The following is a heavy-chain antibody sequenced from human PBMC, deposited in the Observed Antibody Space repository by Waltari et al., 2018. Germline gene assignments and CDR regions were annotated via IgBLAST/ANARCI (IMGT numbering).Heavy chain of an antibody. Sequence: QVQLVESGGGVVQPGESLRLSCAASGFTFSSYGMHWVRQAPGKGLEWVASVQYDEKNKYYEDSVKGRFTISRDNSKNTLYLQMSSLRVEDTAIYYCAKDPGFRESKLNWFDPWGQGTLVTVSS. V-gene: IGHV3-30*02. J-gene: IGHJ5*02. CDR3: AKDPGFRESKLNWFDP. D-gene: IGHD3-10*01. CDR2: VQYDEKNK. CDR1: GFTFSSYG.